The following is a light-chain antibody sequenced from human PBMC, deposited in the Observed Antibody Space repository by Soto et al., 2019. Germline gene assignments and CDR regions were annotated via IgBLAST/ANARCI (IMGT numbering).Light chain of an antibody. V-gene: IGKV1-33*01. Sequence: DLQMTQSPSSLSASVGDRVTITCQASQDISNYLNWYQQKPGKAPKRLIYDASNLETGVPSRFSGSGSGTDFTFTISSLQPEDIATYYCQQYDNLPPFTFGPGTKVDIK. CDR3: QQYDNLPPFT. CDR1: QDISNY. CDR2: DAS. J-gene: IGKJ3*01.